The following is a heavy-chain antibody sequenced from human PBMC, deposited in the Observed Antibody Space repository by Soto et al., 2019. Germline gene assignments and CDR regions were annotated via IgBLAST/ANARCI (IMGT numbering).Heavy chain of an antibody. V-gene: IGHV1-2*02. J-gene: IGHJ4*02. Sequence: ASVKVSFKASGFTFTGYYMHWVRQAPGQGLEWMGWINPNSGGTNYAQKFQGRVTMTRDTSISTAYMELSRLRSDDTAVYYCARVPHYYASGSYLLYWGQGTLVTVSS. D-gene: IGHD3-10*01. CDR1: GFTFTGYY. CDR3: ARVPHYYASGSYLLY. CDR2: INPNSGGT.